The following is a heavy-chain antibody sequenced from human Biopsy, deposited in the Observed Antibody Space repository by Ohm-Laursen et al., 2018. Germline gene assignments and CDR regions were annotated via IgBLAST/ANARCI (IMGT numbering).Heavy chain of an antibody. Sequence: SDTLSLTCTVSGGSISSDYWSWIRQTPGKGLEWIGYIYYSGSTNYNPSLTSRVTISVDTSKNQFSLRLNSVTAADTAVYYCARATNSTGWPYYYFYGMDVWGQGTTVTVSS. CDR3: ARATNSTGWPYYYFYGMDV. CDR2: IYYSGST. D-gene: IGHD2/OR15-2a*01. V-gene: IGHV4-59*07. J-gene: IGHJ6*02. CDR1: GGSISSDY.